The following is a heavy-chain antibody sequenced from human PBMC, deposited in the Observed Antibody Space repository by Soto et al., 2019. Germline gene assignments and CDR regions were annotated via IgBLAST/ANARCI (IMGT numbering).Heavy chain of an antibody. D-gene: IGHD3-22*01. CDR1: GSIFSSYS. V-gene: IGHV3-30*03. CDR3: ASSRVTMTRYDY. J-gene: IGHJ4*02. Sequence: GGSLRLSCAASGSIFSSYSMHWVRQAPGKGLEWVAVTSYDGRNTNYADSVRGRFTISRDNSKNTLFLQMNGLRAEDTAVYYCASSRVTMTRYDYWGQGTLVTVS. CDR2: TSYDGRNT.